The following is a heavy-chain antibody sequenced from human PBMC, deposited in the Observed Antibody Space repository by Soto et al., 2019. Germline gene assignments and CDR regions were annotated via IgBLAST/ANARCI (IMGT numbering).Heavy chain of an antibody. CDR2: ISSSSSYI. Sequence: PGGSLRLSCAASGFTFSSYSMNWVRQAPGKGLEWVSSISSSSSYIYYADSVKGRFTISRDNAKNSLYLQMNSLRAEDTAVYYCARGASMIVVVTLFDPWGQGTLVTVS. D-gene: IGHD3-22*01. CDR1: GFTFSSYS. CDR3: ARGASMIVVVTLFDP. J-gene: IGHJ5*02. V-gene: IGHV3-21*01.